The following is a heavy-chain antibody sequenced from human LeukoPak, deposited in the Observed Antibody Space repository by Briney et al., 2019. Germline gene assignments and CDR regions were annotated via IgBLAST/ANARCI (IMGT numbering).Heavy chain of an antibody. CDR3: ARDLSEKYSIDY. Sequence: QTGGSLRLSCAASRFAFSSYAIHWVRQAPGKGLEWVSFISYDGRIKYYADSVKGQLTISRDNSKSTLSLQMNSLRAEDTAIYYCARDLSEKYSIDYWGQGTLVTVSS. V-gene: IGHV3-30*01. J-gene: IGHJ4*02. CDR1: RFAFSSYA. D-gene: IGHD2/OR15-2a*01. CDR2: ISYDGRIK.